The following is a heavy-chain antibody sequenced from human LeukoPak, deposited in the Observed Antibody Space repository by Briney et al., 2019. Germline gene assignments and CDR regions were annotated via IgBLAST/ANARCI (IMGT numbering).Heavy chain of an antibody. CDR2: INPNSGGT. J-gene: IGHJ4*02. Sequence: ASVTVSFKSSGYTFTVYYMHWVRQAPGQGLEWMGWINPNSGGTNYAQKFQGRVTMTRDTSISTAYMELSRLRSDDTAVYYCARGNWELLDFDYWGQGTLVTVSS. D-gene: IGHD1-26*01. CDR3: ARGNWELLDFDY. CDR1: GYTFTVYY. V-gene: IGHV1-2*02.